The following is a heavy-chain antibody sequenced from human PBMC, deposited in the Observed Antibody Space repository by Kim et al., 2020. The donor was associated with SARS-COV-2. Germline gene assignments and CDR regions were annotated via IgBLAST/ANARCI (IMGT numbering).Heavy chain of an antibody. V-gene: IGHV3-33*06. Sequence: DGSNKYYADSVKGRFTISRDNSKNTLYLQMNSLRAEDTAVYYCAKDPPDYWGQGTLVTVSS. J-gene: IGHJ4*02. CDR2: DGSNK. CDR3: AKDPPDY.